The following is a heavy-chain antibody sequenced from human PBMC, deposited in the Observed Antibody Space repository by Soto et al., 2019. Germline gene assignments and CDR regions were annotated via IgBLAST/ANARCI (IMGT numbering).Heavy chain of an antibody. Sequence: QVQLVQSGAEVKKPGASVKVSCKASGYTFTSYHITWVRQAPGQGLEWMGWISAYNGNTNYAQKLQGRVTMTTDTSPRTAYLGVRSLRTDGTAVYFRARDSPPPREWGQGTLVTVSS. V-gene: IGHV1-18*01. CDR3: ARDSPPPRE. J-gene: IGHJ4*02. CDR2: ISAYNGNT. CDR1: GYTFTSYH.